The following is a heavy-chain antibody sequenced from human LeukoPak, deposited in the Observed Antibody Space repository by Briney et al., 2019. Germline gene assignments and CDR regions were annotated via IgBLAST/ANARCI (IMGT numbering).Heavy chain of an antibody. V-gene: IGHV4-38-2*01. Sequence: SETLSLTCAVSGYSISSGYYWGWIRQPPGKGLEWIGSIYHSGSTYYNPSLKSRVTISVDTSKTQFSLKLSSVTAADTAVYYCARLASLGGYDYYFDYWGQGTLVTVSS. J-gene: IGHJ4*02. CDR2: IYHSGST. D-gene: IGHD5-12*01. CDR1: GYSISSGYY. CDR3: ARLASLGGYDYYFDY.